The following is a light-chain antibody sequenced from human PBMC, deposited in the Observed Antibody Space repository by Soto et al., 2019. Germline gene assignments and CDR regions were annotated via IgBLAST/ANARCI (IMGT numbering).Light chain of an antibody. Sequence: IQMTKSPFSLSESLGDIVTITCRASQGIRNALAWYQQKPGKVPKLLIYAASTLQSGVPSRFSGSGSGTDFTLTISSLQPEDFATYYCLIYNRAPWTFGQGTKVDI. CDR3: LIYNRAPWT. CDR2: AAS. CDR1: QGIRNA. V-gene: IGKV1-27*01. J-gene: IGKJ1*01.